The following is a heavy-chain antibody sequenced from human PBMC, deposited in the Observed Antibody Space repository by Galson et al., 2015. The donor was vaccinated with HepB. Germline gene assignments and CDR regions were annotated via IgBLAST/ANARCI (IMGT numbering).Heavy chain of an antibody. CDR1: GYTFTNYW. V-gene: IGHV5-51*01. CDR3: ARTGQELTPYYYYGMDV. Sequence: QSGAEVKKPGESLKISCKISGYTFTNYWIAWVRQMPGKGLEWMGIIYPDDSDTTYSPSLEGQVTISVDKSISTAYLQWGSLKASDTAMYYCARTGQELTPYYYYGMDVWGQGTTVT. CDR2: IYPDDSDT. J-gene: IGHJ6*02. D-gene: IGHD1-26*01.